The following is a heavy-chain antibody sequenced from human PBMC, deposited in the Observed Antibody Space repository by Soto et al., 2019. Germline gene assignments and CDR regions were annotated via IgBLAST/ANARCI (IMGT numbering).Heavy chain of an antibody. CDR3: ARHPYSNLWYNWLDP. Sequence: SETLSLTCTVSGDSVSSRGYFWGWIRQPPGKGLEWIGTIYYSGSTYYTPSLKSRVTISVDTSQNQFSLRLSSVTAADTAMYYCARHPYSNLWYNWLDPWGQGTLVTVSS. CDR1: GDSVSSRGYF. V-gene: IGHV4-39*01. CDR2: IYYSGST. D-gene: IGHD6-13*01. J-gene: IGHJ5*02.